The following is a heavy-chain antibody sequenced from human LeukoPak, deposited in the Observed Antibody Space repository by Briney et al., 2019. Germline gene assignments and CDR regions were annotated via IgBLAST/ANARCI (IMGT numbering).Heavy chain of an antibody. J-gene: IGHJ6*03. V-gene: IGHV1-18*01. CDR2: ISAYNGNT. CDR1: GYTFTSYG. D-gene: IGHD3-10*01. Sequence: GASVKVSCKASGYTFTSYGISWVRQAPGQGLEWMGWISAYNGNTNYARKLQGRVTMTTDTSTNTAYMELRSLRSDDTAVYYCARGKPSYGSGTFYRPLEPNYMDVWGKGTTVTVSS. CDR3: ARGKPSYGSGTFYRPLEPNYMDV.